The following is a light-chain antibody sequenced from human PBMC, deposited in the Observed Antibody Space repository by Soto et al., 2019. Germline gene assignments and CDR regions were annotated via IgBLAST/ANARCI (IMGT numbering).Light chain of an antibody. V-gene: IGLV2-14*01. J-gene: IGLJ1*01. CDR3: SSYASNNILYV. Sequence: SALTQPASVSGSPGQSITISCTGTSSDVGAYDYVSWYQHPPGKAPKLIIYEVNNRPSGVSNRFSGSKSGNTASLTISGIQAEDEADYYCSSYASNNILYVFGTGTKVTVL. CDR1: SSDVGAYDY. CDR2: EVN.